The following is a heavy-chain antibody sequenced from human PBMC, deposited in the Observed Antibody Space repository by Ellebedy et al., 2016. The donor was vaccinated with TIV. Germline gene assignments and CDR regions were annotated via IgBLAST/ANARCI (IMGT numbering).Heavy chain of an antibody. CDR2: INHGGST. CDR1: GGSFSGYY. CDR3: VFGYSSAWYVL. Sequence: SETLSLTXAVYGGSFSGYYWSWIRQPPGKGLEYIGEINHGGSTNYNPSLTSRVTISVDTSKNEFSLKLSSVTAADSAVYYCVFGYSSAWYVLWGQGSLVTVSS. J-gene: IGHJ4*02. D-gene: IGHD6-19*01. V-gene: IGHV4-34*01.